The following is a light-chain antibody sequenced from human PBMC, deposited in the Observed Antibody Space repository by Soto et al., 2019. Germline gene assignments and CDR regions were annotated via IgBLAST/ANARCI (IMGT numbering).Light chain of an antibody. Sequence: EIVMTQSPATLSLSPGGRATLSGRASQSISRSLAWYQQKPGQAPRLLISDASTRATGIPARFSGSGSGTEFTLTISSLQSEDFALYYGHQYKSWPTGTFGQGTKVDIK. CDR2: DAS. V-gene: IGKV3-15*01. J-gene: IGKJ2*01. CDR3: HQYKSWPTGT. CDR1: QSISRS.